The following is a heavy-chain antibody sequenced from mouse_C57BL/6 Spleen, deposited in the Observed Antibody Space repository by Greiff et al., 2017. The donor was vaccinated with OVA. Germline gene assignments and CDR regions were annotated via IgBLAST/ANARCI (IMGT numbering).Heavy chain of an antibody. CDR1: GYTFTSYW. V-gene: IGHV1-69*01. CDR3: ASYSNYDAY. CDR2: IDPSDSYT. Sequence: QVQLQQSGAELVMPGASVKLSCKASGYTFTSYWMHWVKQRPGQGLEWIGEIDPSDSYTNYNQKFKGKSTLTVDKSSSTAYMQLSSLTSEDSAVYYCASYSNYDAYWGQGTLVTVSA. J-gene: IGHJ3*01. D-gene: IGHD2-5*01.